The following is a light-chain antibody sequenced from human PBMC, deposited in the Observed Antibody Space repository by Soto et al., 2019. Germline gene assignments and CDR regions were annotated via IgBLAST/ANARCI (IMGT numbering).Light chain of an antibody. J-gene: IGKJ2*02. CDR2: DAS. Sequence: IQMTQSPSSLSASVGDRVTITCQASQDITNYLIWYQQKPGKAPKVLIYDASSLGTGVSSRFSGSGSGTHFTLTISSLQPEDIATYYCQQCDSVPCTFGQGTKLEIK. V-gene: IGKV1-33*01. CDR3: QQCDSVPCT. CDR1: QDITNY.